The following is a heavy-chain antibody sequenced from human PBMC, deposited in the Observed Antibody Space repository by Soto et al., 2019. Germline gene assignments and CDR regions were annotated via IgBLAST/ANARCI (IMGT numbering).Heavy chain of an antibody. CDR2: INHSGST. CDR1: GGSFSGYY. V-gene: IGHV4-34*01. J-gene: IGHJ5*02. Sequence: SETLSLTCAVYGGSFSGYYWSWIRQPPGKGLEWIGEINHSGSTNYNPSLKSRVTISVDTSKNQFSLKLSSVTAADTAVYYCAREIAADGGIKWFDPWGQGTPVTVSS. CDR3: AREIAADGGIKWFDP. D-gene: IGHD6-13*01.